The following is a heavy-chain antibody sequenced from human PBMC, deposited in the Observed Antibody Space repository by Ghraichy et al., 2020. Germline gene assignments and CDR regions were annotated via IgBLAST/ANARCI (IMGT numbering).Heavy chain of an antibody. D-gene: IGHD2-2*02. J-gene: IGHJ6*02. V-gene: IGHV3-21*01. CDR3: ARDGIVVVPAAIQGGYYYYGMDV. Sequence: GGSLRLSCAASGFTFSSYSMNWVRQAPGKGLEWVSSISSSSSYIYYADSVKGRFTISRDNAKNSLYLQMNSLRAEDTAVYYCARDGIVVVPAAIQGGYYYYGMDVWGQGTTVTVSS. CDR1: GFTFSSYS. CDR2: ISSSSSYI.